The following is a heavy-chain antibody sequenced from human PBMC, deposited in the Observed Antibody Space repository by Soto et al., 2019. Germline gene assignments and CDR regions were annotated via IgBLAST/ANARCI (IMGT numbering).Heavy chain of an antibody. CDR2: INHSGST. Sequence: LSLTCAVYGGSFSGYYWSWIRQPPGKGLEWIGEINHSGSTNYNPSLKSRVTISVDTSKNQFSLKLSSVTAADTAVYYCARSGVGYCSGGSCYSYYYYYGMDVWGQGTTLTVS. CDR3: ARSGVGYCSGGSCYSYYYYYGMDV. J-gene: IGHJ6*02. CDR1: GGSFSGYY. V-gene: IGHV4-34*01. D-gene: IGHD2-15*01.